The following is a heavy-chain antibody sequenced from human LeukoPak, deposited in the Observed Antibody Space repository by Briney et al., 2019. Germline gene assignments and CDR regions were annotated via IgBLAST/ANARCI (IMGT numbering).Heavy chain of an antibody. Sequence: PSETLSLTCTVSGGSISSSLYYWGWFRRPPGKGLEWIGNVYYDGNTYRNRHLRSRVTLSVDTSKNQFSLKLRSVTAADTAVYYCAREDYYDSSPDAFDIWGQGTMVAVSS. CDR1: GGSISSSLYY. D-gene: IGHD3-22*01. CDR2: VYYDGNT. CDR3: AREDYYDSSPDAFDI. V-gene: IGHV4-39*07. J-gene: IGHJ3*02.